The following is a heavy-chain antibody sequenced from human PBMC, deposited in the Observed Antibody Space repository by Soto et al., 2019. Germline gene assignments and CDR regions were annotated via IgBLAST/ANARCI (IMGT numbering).Heavy chain of an antibody. CDR1: GFSLATSGVG. CDR3: AHRRYRLDNWDPFDF. D-gene: IGHD5-12*01. CDR2: IYWYDGK. J-gene: IGHJ4*02. Sequence: QIALKESGPMLVKPTQTLTLTCTFSGFSLATSGVGVGWIRQPPGKALEWLALIYWYDGKHYRPSLSSRLTIAKDTSKNQVVLTLTNVDPVDTGTYFCAHRRYRLDNWDPFDFWGQGIQVTVSS. V-gene: IGHV2-5*01.